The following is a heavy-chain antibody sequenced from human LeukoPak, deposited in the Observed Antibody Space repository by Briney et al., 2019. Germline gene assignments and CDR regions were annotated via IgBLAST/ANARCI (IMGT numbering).Heavy chain of an antibody. CDR3: ARGSPRFLEWLPYLDNWFDP. Sequence: ASVKVSCKASGGTFSSYAISWVRQAPGQGLEWMGGIIPIFGTANCAQKFQGRVTITADESTSTAYMELSSLRSEDTAVYYCARGSPRFLEWLPYLDNWFDPWGQGTLVTVSS. J-gene: IGHJ5*02. CDR2: IIPIFGTA. V-gene: IGHV1-69*13. CDR1: GGTFSSYA. D-gene: IGHD3-3*01.